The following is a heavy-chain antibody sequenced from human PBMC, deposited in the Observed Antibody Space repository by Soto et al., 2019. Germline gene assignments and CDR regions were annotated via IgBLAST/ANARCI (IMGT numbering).Heavy chain of an antibody. CDR3: ARLINSSGYRIYYYYGMDV. V-gene: IGHV4-59*01. Sequence: SETLSLTCTVSGGSISSYYWSWIRQPPGKGLEWIGYIYYSGSTNYKPSLKSRVTISVDTSKNQFSLKLSSVTAADTAVYYCARLINSSGYRIYYYYGMDVWGQGTTVTVSS. CDR1: GGSISSYY. CDR2: IYYSGST. J-gene: IGHJ6*02. D-gene: IGHD3-22*01.